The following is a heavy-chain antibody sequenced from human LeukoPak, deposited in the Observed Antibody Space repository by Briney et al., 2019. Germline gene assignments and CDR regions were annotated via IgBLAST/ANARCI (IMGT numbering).Heavy chain of an antibody. V-gene: IGHV3-30*02. CDR1: GFTFSSYG. D-gene: IGHD2-21*02. Sequence: GGSLRLSCAASGFTFSSYGMHWVRQAPGKGLEWVAFIRYDGSNKYYADSVKGRFTISRDNSKNTLYLQMNSLRAEDTAVYYCAKDDYCGGDCIPPEYSQHWGQGTLVTVSS. CDR2: IRYDGSNK. CDR3: AKDDYCGGDCIPPEYSQH. J-gene: IGHJ1*01.